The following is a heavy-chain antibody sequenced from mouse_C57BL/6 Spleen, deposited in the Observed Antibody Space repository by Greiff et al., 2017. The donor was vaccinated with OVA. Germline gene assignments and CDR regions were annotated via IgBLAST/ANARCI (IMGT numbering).Heavy chain of an antibody. V-gene: IGHV14-1*01. J-gene: IGHJ3*01. CDR1: GFNIKDYY. CDR2: IDPEDGDT. D-gene: IGHD1-1*01. Sequence: EVNLVESGAELVRPGASVKLSCTASGFNIKDYYMHWVKQRPEQGLEWIGRIDPEDGDTEYAPKFQGKATMTADTSSNTAYLQLSSLTSEDTAVYYCTITTVVATDAYWGQGTLVTVSA. CDR3: TITTVVATDAY.